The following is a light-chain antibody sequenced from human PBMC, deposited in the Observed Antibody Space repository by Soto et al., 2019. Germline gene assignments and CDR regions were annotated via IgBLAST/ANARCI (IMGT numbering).Light chain of an antibody. CDR1: QGISHD. CDR3: QKYNTAPLT. J-gene: IGKJ5*01. V-gene: IGKV1-27*01. Sequence: DIQMTQSPSSLSASVGDRVTITCRASQGISHDLAWYQQKPGKVPKLLIYAAPTLQSGVPSRFSGSGSGTDFTLTISGLQPEDVATYYCQKYNTAPLTFGQGTRLEIK. CDR2: AAP.